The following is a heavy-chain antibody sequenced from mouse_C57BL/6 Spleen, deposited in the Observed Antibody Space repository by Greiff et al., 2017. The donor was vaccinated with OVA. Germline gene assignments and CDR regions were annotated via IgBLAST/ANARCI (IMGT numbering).Heavy chain of an antibody. J-gene: IGHJ2*01. CDR1: GYTFTDYY. D-gene: IGHD2-3*01. Sequence: VQLQQSGPELVKPGASVKISCKASGYTFTDYYMNWVKQSHGKSLEWIGDINPNNGGTSYNQKFKGKATLTVDKSSSTAYMELRSLTSEDSAVYYCARGDGYYFDYWGQGTTLTVSS. CDR2: INPNNGGT. V-gene: IGHV1-26*01. CDR3: ARGDGYYFDY.